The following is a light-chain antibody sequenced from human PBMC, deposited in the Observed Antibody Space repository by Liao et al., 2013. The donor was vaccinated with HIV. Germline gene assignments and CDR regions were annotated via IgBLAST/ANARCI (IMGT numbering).Light chain of an antibody. Sequence: SYEMTQPPSVSVSPGQTASITCSGNKLGDKVTSWYQQRPGRSPVVVIFQDSQRPSGISERFSGSSSGDTATLTISGTQAVDEADYYCQAWDNSAVVFGGGTKLTV. J-gene: IGLJ3*02. CDR3: QAWDNSAVV. CDR2: QDS. V-gene: IGLV3-1*01. CDR1: KLGDKV.